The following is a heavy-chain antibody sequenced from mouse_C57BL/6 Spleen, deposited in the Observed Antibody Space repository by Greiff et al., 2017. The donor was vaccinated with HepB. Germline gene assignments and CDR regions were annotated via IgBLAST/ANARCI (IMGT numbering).Heavy chain of an antibody. J-gene: IGHJ4*01. D-gene: IGHD1-1*01. CDR2: IYPGDGDT. CDR1: GYAFSSYW. Sequence: VQLQQSGAELVKPGASVKISCKASGYAFSSYWMNWVKQRPGKGLEWIGQIYPGDGDTNYNGKFKGKATLTADKSSSTAYMQLSSLTSEDSAVYCWARSGDYGSSYDYAMDYWGQGTSVTVSS. V-gene: IGHV1-80*01. CDR3: ARSGDYGSSYDYAMDY.